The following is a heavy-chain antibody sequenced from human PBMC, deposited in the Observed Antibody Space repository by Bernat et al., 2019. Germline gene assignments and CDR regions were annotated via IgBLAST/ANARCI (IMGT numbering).Heavy chain of an antibody. D-gene: IGHD2-2*01. V-gene: IGHV3-48*01. Sequence: EVQLVESGGGLVQPGGSLRLSCAASGFTFSSYSMNWVCQAPGKGLEWVSYISISSSTIYYADSVKGRFTISRDNAKNSLYLQMNSLRAEDTAVYYCARDLVVVVPAQASLRYYYYYGMDVWGQGTTVTVSS. J-gene: IGHJ6*02. CDR3: ARDLVVVVPAQASLRYYYYYGMDV. CDR2: ISISSSTI. CDR1: GFTFSSYS.